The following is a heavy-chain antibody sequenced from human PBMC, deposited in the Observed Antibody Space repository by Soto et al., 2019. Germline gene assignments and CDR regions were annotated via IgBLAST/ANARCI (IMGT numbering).Heavy chain of an antibody. J-gene: IGHJ6*02. D-gene: IGHD6-19*01. V-gene: IGHV3-74*01. Sequence: GGSLRLSCAASGFTFSSYWMHWVRQAPGKGLVWVSRINSDGSSTSYADSVKGRFTISRDNAKNTLYLQMNSLRAEDTAVYYCARDLQWLVHPYYYYGMDVWGQGTTVTVSS. CDR3: ARDLQWLVHPYYYYGMDV. CDR1: GFTFSSYW. CDR2: INSDGSST.